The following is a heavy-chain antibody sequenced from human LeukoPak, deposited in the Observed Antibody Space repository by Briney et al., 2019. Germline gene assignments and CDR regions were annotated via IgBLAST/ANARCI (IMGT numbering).Heavy chain of an antibody. CDR2: IKQDGRDK. V-gene: IGHV3-7*03. CDR1: VFTLSSYG. D-gene: IGHD6-19*01. CDR3: VRYFTAVAPTLRLDY. Sequence: PGGSLRLSCAASVFTLSSYGMKWVRQAQRKGQEWVATIKQDGRDKYYVDSVKGRFTISRDDAKNSLYLQMNSLRVEDTAVYHCVRYFTAVAPTLRLDYWGQGTLVTVSS. J-gene: IGHJ4*02.